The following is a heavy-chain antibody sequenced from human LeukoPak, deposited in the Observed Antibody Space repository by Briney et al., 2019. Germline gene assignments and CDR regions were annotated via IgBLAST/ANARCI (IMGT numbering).Heavy chain of an antibody. V-gene: IGHV3-23*01. J-gene: IGHJ6*03. CDR2: ISGGGHST. CDR3: ARDAWGYYDSSGYSFGSQYYMDV. CDR1: GFTFSDHA. D-gene: IGHD3-22*01. Sequence: GGSLRLSCAASGFTFSDHAMTWVRQAPGKGLEWVSAISGGGHSTYYADPVRRRFTISRDNSRNTLSLQMNRLSAEDTAFYYCARDAWGYYDSSGYSFGSQYYMDVWGKGTTVTVSS.